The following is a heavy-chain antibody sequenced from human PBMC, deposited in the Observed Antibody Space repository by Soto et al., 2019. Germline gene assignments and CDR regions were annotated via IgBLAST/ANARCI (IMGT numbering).Heavy chain of an antibody. J-gene: IGHJ4*02. D-gene: IGHD3-3*01. CDR3: ARGGDFWSGYSTENFDY. Sequence: GGSLRLSCAASGFTFSSYSMNWVRQAPGKGLEWVSYISSSSSTIYYADSVKGRFTISRDNAKNSLYLQMNSLRDEDTAVYYCARGGDFWSGYSTENFDYWGQGTLVTVSS. CDR1: GFTFSSYS. V-gene: IGHV3-48*02. CDR2: ISSSSSTI.